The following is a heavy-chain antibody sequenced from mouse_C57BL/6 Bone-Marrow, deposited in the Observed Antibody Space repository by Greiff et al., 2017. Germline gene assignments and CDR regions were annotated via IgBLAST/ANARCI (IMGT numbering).Heavy chain of an antibody. CDR2: IWSGGST. CDR1: GFSLTSYG. Sequence: VKVEESGPGLVQPSQSLSITCTVSGFSLTSYGVHWVRQSPGKGLEWLGVIWSGGSTDYNAAFISRLSISKDNSKSQVFFKMNSLQADDTAIYYCARNYYYGSSRYAMDYWGQGTSVTVSS. CDR3: ARNYYYGSSRYAMDY. D-gene: IGHD1-1*01. V-gene: IGHV2-2*01. J-gene: IGHJ4*01.